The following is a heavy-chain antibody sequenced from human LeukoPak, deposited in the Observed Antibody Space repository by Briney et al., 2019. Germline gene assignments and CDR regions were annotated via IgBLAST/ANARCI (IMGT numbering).Heavy chain of an antibody. CDR2: ISSSSSYI. V-gene: IGHV3-21*01. Sequence: WGSLRLSCAASGFTFSSYSMNWVRQAPGKGLEWVSSISSSSSYIYYADSVKGRFTISRDNAKNSLYLQMNSLRAEDTAVYYCARGAAAAGLDAFDIWGQGTIVSVSS. D-gene: IGHD6-13*01. J-gene: IGHJ3*02. CDR1: GFTFSSYS. CDR3: ARGAAAAGLDAFDI.